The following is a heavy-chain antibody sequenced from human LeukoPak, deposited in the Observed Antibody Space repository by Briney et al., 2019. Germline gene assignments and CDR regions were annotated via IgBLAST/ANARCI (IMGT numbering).Heavy chain of an antibody. CDR1: GGTFSSYA. D-gene: IGHD3-22*01. J-gene: IGHJ4*02. Sequence: ASVKVSCKASGGTFSSYAISWVRQAPGQGLEWMGRIIPILGIANYAQKFQGRVRITADKSTSTAYMELSSLRSEDTAVYYCARDHYDSTPELHDYWGQGTLVTVSS. V-gene: IGHV1-69*04. CDR3: ARDHYDSTPELHDY. CDR2: IIPILGIA.